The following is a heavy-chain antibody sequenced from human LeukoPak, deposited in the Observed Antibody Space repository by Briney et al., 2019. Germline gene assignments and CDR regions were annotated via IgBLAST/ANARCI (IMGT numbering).Heavy chain of an antibody. V-gene: IGHV1-18*01. CDR1: GYTFTSYV. Sequence: ASVKVSCKASGYTFTSYVISWVRQAPGQGLEWMAWISAYNGNTNYAQKLQGRVTMTTDTSTSTAYMELRSLRPDDTAVYYCARDVLWDIVVVPAAIRSWFDPWGQGTLVTVSS. CDR2: ISAYNGNT. CDR3: ARDVLWDIVVVPAAIRSWFDP. J-gene: IGHJ5*02. D-gene: IGHD2-2*02.